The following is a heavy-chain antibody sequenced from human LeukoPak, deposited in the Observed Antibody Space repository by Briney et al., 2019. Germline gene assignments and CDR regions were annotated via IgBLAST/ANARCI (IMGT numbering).Heavy chain of an antibody. CDR2: ISGSGGST. Sequence: PGGSLRLSCAASGFTFSSYAMSWVRQAPGQGLEWVSAISGSGGSTYYAASVKGRFTISRDNSKNTLYLQMNSLRAEDTAVYYCAKGYRYCSSTSCYNNYWGQGTLVTVSS. V-gene: IGHV3-23*01. D-gene: IGHD2-2*02. CDR3: AKGYRYCSSTSCYNNY. CDR1: GFTFSSYA. J-gene: IGHJ4*02.